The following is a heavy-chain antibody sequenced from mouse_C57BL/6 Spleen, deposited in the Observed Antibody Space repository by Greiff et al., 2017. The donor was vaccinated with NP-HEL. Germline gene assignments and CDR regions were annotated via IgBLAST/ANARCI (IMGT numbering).Heavy chain of an antibody. CDR1: GYTFTSYW. D-gene: IGHD1-1*01. Sequence: QVQLQQPGAELVKPGASVKLSCKASGYTFTSYWMQWVKQRPGQGLEWIGEIDPSDSYTNYNQKFKGKATLTVDTSSSTAYMQLSSLTSEDSAVYYCARRAYYYGSRYFDYGGQGTTLTVSS. CDR2: IDPSDSYT. CDR3: ARRAYYYGSRYFDY. J-gene: IGHJ2*01. V-gene: IGHV1-50*01.